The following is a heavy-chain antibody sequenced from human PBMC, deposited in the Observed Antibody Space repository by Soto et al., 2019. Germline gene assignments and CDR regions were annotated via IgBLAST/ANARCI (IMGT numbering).Heavy chain of an antibody. CDR1: GFTFSSYG. CDR3: AKPPHYYDSSGPDY. Sequence: QPGGSLRLSCAASGFTFSSYGMHWVRQAPGKGLEWVAVISYDGSNKYYADSVKGRFTISRDNSKNTLYLQMNSLRAEDTAVYYCAKPPHYYDSSGPDYWGQGTLVTVSS. J-gene: IGHJ4*02. D-gene: IGHD3-22*01. V-gene: IGHV3-30*18. CDR2: ISYDGSNK.